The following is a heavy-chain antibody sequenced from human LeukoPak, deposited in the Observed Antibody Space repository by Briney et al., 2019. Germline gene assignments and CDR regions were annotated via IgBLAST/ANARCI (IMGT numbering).Heavy chain of an antibody. D-gene: IGHD1-26*01. Sequence: PGGSLRLSCAASGFTFSSYAMHWVRQAPGKGLEWVAVISYDGSNKYYADSVKGRFTISRDNSKNTLYLQMNSLRAEDTAVYYCARDGDPYSGSPRYHAFDIWGQGTMVTVYS. CDR1: GFTFSSYA. CDR3: ARDGDPYSGSPRYHAFDI. CDR2: ISYDGSNK. J-gene: IGHJ3*02. V-gene: IGHV3-30-3*01.